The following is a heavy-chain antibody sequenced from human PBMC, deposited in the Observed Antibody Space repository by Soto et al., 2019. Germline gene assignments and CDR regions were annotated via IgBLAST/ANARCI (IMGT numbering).Heavy chain of an antibody. Sequence: QVQLQESGPGLVKPSQTLSLTCTVSGASISSSAYYRTWIRQPPGKGLEWIGYTHYSGSTFYNPSLKSRVTISLDTSKNQFSLRLGSVAATDTAMYFCAREIRFCSNGVCSSSALDVWGQGTTVSVSS. CDR2: THYSGST. CDR3: AREIRFCSNGVCSSSALDV. CDR1: GASISSSAYY. V-gene: IGHV4-30-4*01. J-gene: IGHJ6*02. D-gene: IGHD2-8*01.